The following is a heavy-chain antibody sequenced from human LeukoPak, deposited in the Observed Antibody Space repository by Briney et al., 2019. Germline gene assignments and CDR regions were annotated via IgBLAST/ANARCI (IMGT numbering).Heavy chain of an antibody. Sequence: SETLSLTCTVSGGSISSGSYYWSWIRQPAGKGLQRIGRIYTSVSTNYNPSLKSRVTISVDTSKKQFSPNPRSVTAAYPAVYYCAREAHWDYYDSSGNPRDYYYMDVWGKGTTVTISS. J-gene: IGHJ6*03. D-gene: IGHD3-22*01. CDR2: IYTSVST. V-gene: IGHV4-61*02. CDR3: AREAHWDYYDSSGNPRDYYYMDV. CDR1: GGSISSGSYY.